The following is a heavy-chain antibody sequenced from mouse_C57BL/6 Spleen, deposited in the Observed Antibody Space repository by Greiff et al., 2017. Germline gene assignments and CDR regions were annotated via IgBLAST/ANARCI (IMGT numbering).Heavy chain of an antibody. D-gene: IGHD1-1*01. CDR1: GFSLTSYG. J-gene: IGHJ1*03. Sequence: QVQLKESGPGLVQPSQSLSITCTVSGFSLTSYGVHWVRQSPGKGLEWLGVIWSGGSTDYNAAFISRLSISKDNSKSQVFFKMNSLQADDTAIYYCAITTVVANWYFDVWGTGTTVTVSS. V-gene: IGHV2-2*01. CDR2: IWSGGST. CDR3: AITTVVANWYFDV.